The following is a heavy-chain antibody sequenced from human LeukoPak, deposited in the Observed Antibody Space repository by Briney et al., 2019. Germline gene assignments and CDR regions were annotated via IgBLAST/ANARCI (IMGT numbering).Heavy chain of an antibody. Sequence: SVKVSCKASGGTFSSYAISWVRQAPGQGLELMGGIIPIFGTANYAQKFQGRVTITTDESTSTAYMELSSLRSEDTAVYYCARDGSGYYSDAFDIWGQGTMVTVSS. J-gene: IGHJ3*02. V-gene: IGHV1-69*05. D-gene: IGHD3-22*01. CDR3: ARDGSGYYSDAFDI. CDR2: IIPIFGTA. CDR1: GGTFSSYA.